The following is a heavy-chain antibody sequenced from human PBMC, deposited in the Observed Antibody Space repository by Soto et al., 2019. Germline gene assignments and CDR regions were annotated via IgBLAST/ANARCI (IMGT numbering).Heavy chain of an antibody. CDR2: ISSSSSTI. CDR1: ECTFSSYS. D-gene: IGHD3-10*01. Sequence: PGXSLILSGAASECTFSSYSLNCVRQAPGKGLEWVSYISSSSSTIYYADSVKGRFTISRDNAKNSLYLQMNSLRAEDTAVYYCAKPFYQRNAGEVFDHWGQGTQVTVS. CDR3: AKPFYQRNAGEVFDH. J-gene: IGHJ4*02. V-gene: IGHV3-48*01.